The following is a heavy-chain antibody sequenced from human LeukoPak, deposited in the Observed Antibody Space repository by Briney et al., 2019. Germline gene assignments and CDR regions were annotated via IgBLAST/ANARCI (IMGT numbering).Heavy chain of an antibody. V-gene: IGHV3-53*01. CDR1: GFILSDFT. J-gene: IGHJ5*02. CDR2: IYSSGST. CDR3: AATTTHWFDP. Sequence: GGSLRLSCAASGFILSDFTMNWVRQAPGKGLEWVSVIYSSGSTYYADSVRGRFTISRDNSKNTLYLQMNSLRAEDTAVYYCAATTTHWFDPWGQGTLVTVSS. D-gene: IGHD1-1*01.